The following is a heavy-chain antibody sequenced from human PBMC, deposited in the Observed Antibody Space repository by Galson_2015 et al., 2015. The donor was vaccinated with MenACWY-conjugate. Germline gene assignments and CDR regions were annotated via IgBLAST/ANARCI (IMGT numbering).Heavy chain of an antibody. V-gene: IGHV3-48*02. CDR1: GFTFSSYG. J-gene: IGHJ4*02. CDR2: IAHDSSPI. Sequence: SLRLSCAASGFTFSSYGMNWVRQAPGKGLEWVSYIAHDSSPIYYAGSVKGRFTITRDNVLNILYLQMSRLRDEDTAVYFCARDWFGEPFPYWGQGILVTVSS. CDR3: ARDWFGEPFPY. D-gene: IGHD3-10*01.